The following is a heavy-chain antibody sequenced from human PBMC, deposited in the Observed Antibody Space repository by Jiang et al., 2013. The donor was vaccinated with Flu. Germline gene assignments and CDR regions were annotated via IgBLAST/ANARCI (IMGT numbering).Heavy chain of an antibody. CDR2: IYPGDSDT. V-gene: IGHV5-51*01. Sequence: IYPGDSDTRYSPSFQGQVTISADKSISTAYLQWSSLKASDTAMYYCARGGSSGYESFQHWGQGTLVTVSS. CDR3: ARGGSSGYESFQH. J-gene: IGHJ1*01. D-gene: IGHD3-22*01.